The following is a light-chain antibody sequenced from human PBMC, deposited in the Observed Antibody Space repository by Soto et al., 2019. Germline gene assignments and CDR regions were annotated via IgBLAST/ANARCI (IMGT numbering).Light chain of an antibody. V-gene: IGKV3-15*01. CDR2: AAS. CDR3: QQYNNWIT. Sequence: EIVRTQSPATLSVSPGERVTLSCRASQSLTRNLAWYQHKPGQAPSLLIYAASNRATGVPARFSGSWSGTEFTLTISSLQSEDFAVYYCQQYNNWITFGQGTRLEIK. J-gene: IGKJ5*01. CDR1: QSLTRN.